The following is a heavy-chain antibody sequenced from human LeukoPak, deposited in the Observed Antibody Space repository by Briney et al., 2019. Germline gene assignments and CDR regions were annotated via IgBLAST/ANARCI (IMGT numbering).Heavy chain of an antibody. V-gene: IGHV3-7*01. CDR3: SKGDFGG. CDR2: IRQDGNSK. Sequence: GGSLRLSCAASGFTFSDSWMNWVRQAPGKGLEWVASIRQDGNSKFYLDSVRDRFTISRDNAKNSLYLQMASLRVEDTAVYYCSKGDFGGWGQGTLVTVSS. CDR1: GFTFSDSW. D-gene: IGHD3-3*01. J-gene: IGHJ4*02.